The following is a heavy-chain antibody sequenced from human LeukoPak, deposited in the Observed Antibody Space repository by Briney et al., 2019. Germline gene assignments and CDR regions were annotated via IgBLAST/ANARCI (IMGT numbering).Heavy chain of an antibody. CDR1: GYTFTSYG. V-gene: IGHV1-18*01. Sequence: APVKVSCKASGYTFTSYGISWVRQAPGQGLEWMGWISAYNCNTNYAQKLQGRVTMTTDTSTSTAYMELRSLRSDDTAVYYCARVGYDSSGYYYVYFDYWGQGTLVTVSS. CDR2: ISAYNCNT. J-gene: IGHJ4*02. CDR3: ARVGYDSSGYYYVYFDY. D-gene: IGHD3-22*01.